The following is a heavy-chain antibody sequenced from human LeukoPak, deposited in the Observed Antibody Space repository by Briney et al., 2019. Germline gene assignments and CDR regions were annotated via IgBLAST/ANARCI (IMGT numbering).Heavy chain of an antibody. V-gene: IGHV4-39*01. D-gene: IGHD6-13*01. Sequence: PSETLSLTCTVSGGSISSISYYWGWIRQPPGKGLEWIGSKYYSGSTYYNPSLKSRVTISVDTSKNQFSLNLSSVTAADTAVYYCARRVAAAGRNYFFDPWGQGTLVTVSS. CDR2: KYYSGST. CDR3: ARRVAAAGRNYFFDP. J-gene: IGHJ5*02. CDR1: GGSISSISYY.